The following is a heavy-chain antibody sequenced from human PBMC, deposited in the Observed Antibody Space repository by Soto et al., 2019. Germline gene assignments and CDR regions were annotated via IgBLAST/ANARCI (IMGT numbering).Heavy chain of an antibody. J-gene: IGHJ3*02. CDR2: ISHDGSNK. Sequence: QVQVVESGGGVVQPGRSLGLSCAASGFTFSKYGMHWVRLAPGKGLEWVAFISHDGSNKYYGDSVKGRFTISRDNSKNTLSLQMNSLRAEDTAVYYCVKGFGNYGAFDIWGQGTMVTVSS. CDR3: VKGFGNYGAFDI. V-gene: IGHV3-30*18. CDR1: GFTFSKYG. D-gene: IGHD1-7*01.